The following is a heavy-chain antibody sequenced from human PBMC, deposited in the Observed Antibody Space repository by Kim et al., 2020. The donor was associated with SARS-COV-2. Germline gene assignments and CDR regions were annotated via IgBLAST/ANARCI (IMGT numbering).Heavy chain of an antibody. J-gene: IGHJ6*03. D-gene: IGHD6-19*01. Sequence: SETLSLTCAVSGGSFSGYDWYWIRQPPGKGLEWMGEINHSGSTNYNPNPKSRGTISVDTTKNKSALTLKTGTAADTAVSDCARGPRQWRSRLYYYYM. CDR1: GGSFSGYD. CDR3: ARGPRQWRSRLYYYYM. CDR2: INHSGST. V-gene: IGHV4-34*01.